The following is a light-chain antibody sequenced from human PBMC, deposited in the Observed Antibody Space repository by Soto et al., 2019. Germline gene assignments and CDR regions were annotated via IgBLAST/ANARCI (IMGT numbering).Light chain of an antibody. J-gene: IGKJ1*01. CDR3: QQYNTYRLT. CDR1: QSFSSH. Sequence: DIQMTQSPSTLSASVGDRVTITCRASQSFSSHLAWYQQKPGRAPKLLIKRASSLESGVPSRFSGSGSGTEFTLIISNLQPDDFASYYCQQYNTYRLTFAQGTKVEIK. V-gene: IGKV1-5*03. CDR2: RAS.